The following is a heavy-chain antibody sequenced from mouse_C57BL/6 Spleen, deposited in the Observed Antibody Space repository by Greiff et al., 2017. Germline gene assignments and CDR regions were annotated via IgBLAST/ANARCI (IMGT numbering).Heavy chain of an antibody. CDR3: AIYYDYDEDYFDY. J-gene: IGHJ2*01. CDR2: IYPRSGNT. Sequence: VKLQESGAELARPGASVKLSCKASGYTFTSSGISWVKQRTGQGLEWIGEIYPRSGNTYYNEKFKGKATLTADKSSSTAYMELRSLTSEDSAVYFCAIYYDYDEDYFDYWGQGTTLTVSS. CDR1: GYTFTSSG. D-gene: IGHD2-4*01. V-gene: IGHV1-81*01.